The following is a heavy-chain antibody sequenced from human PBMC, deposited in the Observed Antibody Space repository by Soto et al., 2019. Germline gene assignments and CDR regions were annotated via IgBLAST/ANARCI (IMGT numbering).Heavy chain of an antibody. Sequence: GGSLRLSCAASGFTFSTYAMGWVRQAPGQGLEWVSTISGSASTILYADSVKGRFTISRDNPKNTLYLQMNSLRVEETAVYYCAKWSGSRIQKWYNDYWGLGTLVTVSS. CDR2: ISGSASTI. CDR1: GFTFSTYA. V-gene: IGHV3-23*01. CDR3: AKWSGSRIQKWYNDY. D-gene: IGHD5-18*01. J-gene: IGHJ4*02.